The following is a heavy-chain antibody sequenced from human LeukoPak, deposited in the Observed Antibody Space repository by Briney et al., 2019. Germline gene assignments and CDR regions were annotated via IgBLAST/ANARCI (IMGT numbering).Heavy chain of an antibody. J-gene: IGHJ4*02. CDR3: ARGGSSWNDRLDPDY. Sequence: ASVKVSCKASGYTFTSHYMHWVRQAPGQGLEWMGIINPSGGSTSYAQKFQGRVTMTRDTSTSTVYMELSSLRSEDTAVYYCARGGSSWNDRLDPDYWGQGTLVTVSS. CDR1: GYTFTSHY. CDR2: INPSGGST. D-gene: IGHD1-1*01. V-gene: IGHV1-46*01.